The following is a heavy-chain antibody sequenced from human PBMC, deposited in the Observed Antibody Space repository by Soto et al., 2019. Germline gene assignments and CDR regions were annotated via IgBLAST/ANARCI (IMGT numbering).Heavy chain of an antibody. Sequence: PGGSLRLACAASGFTFNHYAMSWVRQAQGKGREWVSIISANGGTFYADSVKGRFTISRDNSKNTVYLQMSSLRVEDTAIYYCAKDYTVAADPSSVILFDYWGQGALVTVSS. V-gene: IGHV3-23*01. D-gene: IGHD2-15*01. CDR3: AKDYTVAADPSSVILFDY. CDR2: ISANGGT. J-gene: IGHJ4*02. CDR1: GFTFNHYA.